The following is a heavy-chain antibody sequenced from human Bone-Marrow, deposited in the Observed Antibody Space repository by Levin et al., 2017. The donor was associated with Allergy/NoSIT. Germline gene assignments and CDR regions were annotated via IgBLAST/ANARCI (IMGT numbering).Heavy chain of an antibody. V-gene: IGHV3-21*01. D-gene: IGHD3-3*01. CDR2: VSGRSDYI. Sequence: ETLSLTCAASGFAFSSYSMNWVRQAPGKGLEWVASVSGRSDYIYYADSVKGRFTISRDTAKNSLYLQMNSLRGEDTAVYYCARGLNFWSPYIFAFDVWGQGIMVSVSS. CDR1: GFAFSSYS. J-gene: IGHJ3*01. CDR3: ARGLNFWSPYIFAFDV.